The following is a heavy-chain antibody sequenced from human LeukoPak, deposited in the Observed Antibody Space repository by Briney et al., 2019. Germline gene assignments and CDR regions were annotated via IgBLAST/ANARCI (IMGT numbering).Heavy chain of an antibody. D-gene: IGHD6-13*01. CDR1: GFTFSSYA. J-gene: IGHJ5*02. CDR2: ISSSSSYI. CDR3: AKDVGTSSWYVSWFDP. Sequence: GGSLRLSCAASGFTFSSYAMSWVRQAPGKGLEWVSSISSSSSYIYYADSVKGRFTISRDNAKNSLYLQMNSLRAEDTAVYYCAKDVGTSSWYVSWFDPWGQGTLVTVSS. V-gene: IGHV3-21*04.